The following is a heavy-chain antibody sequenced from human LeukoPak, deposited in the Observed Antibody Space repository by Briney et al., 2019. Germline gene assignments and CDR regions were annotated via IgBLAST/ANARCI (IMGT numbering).Heavy chain of an antibody. V-gene: IGHV3-23*01. D-gene: IGHD2-2*01. CDR3: AKDLPVVPAATYYYYYGVDV. CDR2: ISGSGGST. J-gene: IGHJ6*02. CDR1: GFTFSSYA. Sequence: GGSLRLSCAASGFTFSSYAMSWVRQAPGKGLEWVSAISGSGGSTYYADSVKGRFTISRDNSKNTLYLQMNSLRAEDTAVYYCAKDLPVVPAATYYYYYGVDVWGQGTTVTVSS.